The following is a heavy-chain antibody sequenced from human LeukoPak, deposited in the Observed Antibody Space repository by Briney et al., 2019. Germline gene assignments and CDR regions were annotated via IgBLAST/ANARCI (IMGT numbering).Heavy chain of an antibody. J-gene: IGHJ5*02. CDR2: IYHSGST. Sequence: PSQTLSLTCAVSGDSISSGGYSWSWIRQPPGKGLEWIGYIYHSGSTYYNPSLKSRVTISLDRSKNQFSLKLSSVTAADTAVYYCARAHVTIFGVVIPFSGDWFDPWGQGTLVTVSS. D-gene: IGHD3-3*01. CDR3: ARAHVTIFGVVIPFSGDWFDP. V-gene: IGHV4-30-2*01. CDR1: GDSISSGGYS.